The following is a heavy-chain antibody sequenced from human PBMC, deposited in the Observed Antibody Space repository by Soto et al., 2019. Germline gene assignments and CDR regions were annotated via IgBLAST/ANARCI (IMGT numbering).Heavy chain of an antibody. Sequence: SVKVSCKASGGTFSSYAISWVRQAPGQGLEWMGGIIPIFGTANYAQKFQGRVTITADESTSTAYMELSSLRSEDTAVYYCARTEWGDYYDSSGYFLKHFDYWGQGTLVTVSS. CDR2: IIPIFGTA. V-gene: IGHV1-69*13. D-gene: IGHD3-22*01. CDR3: ARTEWGDYYDSSGYFLKHFDY. CDR1: GGTFSSYA. J-gene: IGHJ4*02.